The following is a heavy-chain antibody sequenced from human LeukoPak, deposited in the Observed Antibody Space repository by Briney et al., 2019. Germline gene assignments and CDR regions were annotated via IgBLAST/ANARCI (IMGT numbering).Heavy chain of an antibody. J-gene: IGHJ4*02. V-gene: IGHV1-69*01. CDR3: ANRGGGGVGMGLLGSYDF. Sequence: SVKVSCKAAGGTFSSNAISWLRQAPRQGLEWMGGIIPIFGTPNYAHNFQDRVTITADESTTTAYMELSALRSEDTAVYYCANRGGGGVGMGLLGSYDFWGQGTLVTVSS. D-gene: IGHD3-10*01. CDR1: GGTFSSNA. CDR2: IIPIFGTP.